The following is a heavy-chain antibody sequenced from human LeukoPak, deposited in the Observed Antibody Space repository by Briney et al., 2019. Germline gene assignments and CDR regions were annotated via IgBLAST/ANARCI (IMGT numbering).Heavy chain of an antibody. J-gene: IGHJ6*03. CDR2: IYYSEST. CDR1: GGSISSSSYY. CDR3: ARHFGCSGGSCYHYYYMDV. D-gene: IGHD2-15*01. Sequence: SETLSLTCTVSGGSISSSSYYWGWIRQPPGRGLEWIGSIYYSESTYYNPSLKSRVTISVDTSKNQFSLKLSSVTAADTAVYYCARHFGCSGGSCYHYYYMDVWGKGTTVTISS. V-gene: IGHV4-39*01.